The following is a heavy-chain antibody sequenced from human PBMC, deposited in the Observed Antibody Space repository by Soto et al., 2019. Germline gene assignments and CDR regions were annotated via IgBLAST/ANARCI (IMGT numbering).Heavy chain of an antibody. CDR2: INGDGSST. Sequence: GGSLRLSCAASGFTFSSYRMHWVRQAPGKGLVWVSRINGDGSSTTHADSVRGRFTISRDNTKNTLYLQMNSLRAEDTAVYYCTRDAYYDFWSGYSAYYYYYMDVWGKGTTVTVSS. D-gene: IGHD3-3*01. CDR1: GFTFSSYR. CDR3: TRDAYYDFWSGYSAYYYYYMDV. V-gene: IGHV3-74*01. J-gene: IGHJ6*03.